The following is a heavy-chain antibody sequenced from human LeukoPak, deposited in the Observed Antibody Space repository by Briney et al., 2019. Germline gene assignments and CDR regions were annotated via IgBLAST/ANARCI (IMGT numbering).Heavy chain of an antibody. CDR1: GYTFTGYY. CDR2: INPNSGDT. D-gene: IGHD3-22*01. Sequence: ASVKVSCKXSGYTFTGYYMHWVRQAPGQGLEWMGRINPNSGDTNYAQKFQGRVTMTRDTSISTAYMELSRLRSDDTAVYYCAIITTAPFDYWGQGTLVTVSS. V-gene: IGHV1-2*06. CDR3: AIITTAPFDY. J-gene: IGHJ4*02.